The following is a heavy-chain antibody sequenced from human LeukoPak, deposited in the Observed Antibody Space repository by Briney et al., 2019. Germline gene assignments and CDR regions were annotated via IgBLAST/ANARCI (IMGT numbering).Heavy chain of an antibody. D-gene: IGHD6-6*01. V-gene: IGHV1-18*01. CDR3: ARDRSIAARFRDLYYFDY. Sequence: ASVKVSCKASGYTFTSYGISWVRQAPGQGLEWMGWISAYNGNTNYAQKLQGRVTMTTDTSTSTAYMELRSLRSDDTAVYYCARDRSIAARFRDLYYFDYWGQGTLDTVSS. CDR2: ISAYNGNT. CDR1: GYTFTSYG. J-gene: IGHJ4*02.